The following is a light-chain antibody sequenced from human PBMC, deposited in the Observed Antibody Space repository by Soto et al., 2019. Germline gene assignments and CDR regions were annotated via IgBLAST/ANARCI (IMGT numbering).Light chain of an antibody. J-gene: IGLJ2*01. CDR3: SSYTAYSRVV. CDR1: SFDVGGYNY. Sequence: QSALTQPASVSGSPGQSITISCTGTSFDVGGYNYVSWYQQHPGKAPKTLIYDVTNRPSGISNRFSGSKSGNTDSLTISDLQTEDEADYYCSSYTAYSRVVFGGGTKLTVL. V-gene: IGLV2-14*03. CDR2: DVT.